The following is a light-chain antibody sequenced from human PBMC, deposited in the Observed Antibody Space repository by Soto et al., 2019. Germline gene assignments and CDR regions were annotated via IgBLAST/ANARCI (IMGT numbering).Light chain of an antibody. V-gene: IGKV3-20*01. Sequence: EIVLTQSPGTLALSLGDGATLSCRASQTVNRNYLAWYHQKPGQPPRLLIYGVSNRATGVPDRFSGGGSGTEFTLTIVRLEPADFGTYYCKQYIDSHRSFGQGTRVEVK. CDR3: KQYIDSHRS. CDR1: QTVNRNY. J-gene: IGKJ1*01. CDR2: GVS.